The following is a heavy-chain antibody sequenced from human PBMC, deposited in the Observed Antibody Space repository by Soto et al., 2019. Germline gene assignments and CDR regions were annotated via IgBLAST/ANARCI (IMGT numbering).Heavy chain of an antibody. CDR2: IKQDGSER. Sequence: EVQLVESGGGLVQYGGSLRLSCAASGFTFSSYYISWIRQAPGKGLEWVANIKQDGSERYYVDSVKGRFTISRDNAKKLLYLHMNSLRVEDTAVYYCAREGDAFDIWGQGTMVTVSS. J-gene: IGHJ3*02. V-gene: IGHV3-7*04. CDR1: GFTFSSYY. CDR3: AREGDAFDI.